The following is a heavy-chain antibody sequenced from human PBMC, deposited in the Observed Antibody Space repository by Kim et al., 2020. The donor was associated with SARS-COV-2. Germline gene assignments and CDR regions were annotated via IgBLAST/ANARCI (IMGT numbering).Heavy chain of an antibody. J-gene: IGHJ6*02. Sequence: GGSLRLSCAASGFTFSSYAMSWVRQAPGKGLEWVSAISGSGGSTYYADSVKGRFTISRDNSKNTLYLQMNSLRAEDTAVYYCAKYRSQLWRRFYYYGMDVWGQGTTVTVSS. D-gene: IGHD3-10*01. CDR1: GFTFSSYA. CDR3: AKYRSQLWRRFYYYGMDV. V-gene: IGHV3-23*01. CDR2: ISGSGGST.